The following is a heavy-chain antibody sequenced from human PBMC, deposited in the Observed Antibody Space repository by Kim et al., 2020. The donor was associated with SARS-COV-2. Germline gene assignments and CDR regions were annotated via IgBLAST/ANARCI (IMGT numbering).Heavy chain of an antibody. CDR1: GFTFSDHY. V-gene: IGHV3-72*01. D-gene: IGHD2-15*01. CDR3: ARGPLDIVVVVAATNYYYGMDV. Sequence: GGSLRLSCAASGFTFSDHYMDWVRQAPGKGLEWVGRTRNKANSYTTEYAASVKGRFTISRDDSKNSLYLQMNSLKTEDTAVYYCARGPLDIVVVVAATNYYYGMDVWGQGTTVTVSS. CDR2: TRNKANSYTT. J-gene: IGHJ6*02.